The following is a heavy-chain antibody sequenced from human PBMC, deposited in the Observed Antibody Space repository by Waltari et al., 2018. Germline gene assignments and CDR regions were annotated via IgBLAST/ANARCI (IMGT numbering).Heavy chain of an antibody. Sequence: QVQLVESGGGVVQPGRSLRLSCAASGFTFSSYAMHWVRQAPGRGLGWVAVISYVGSNKYYADSGKGLFTISRDNSKNTLYLQMNSLRAEDTAVYYCARRYSSGWRTAGPFDYWGQGTLVTVSS. CDR1: GFTFSSYA. V-gene: IGHV3-30-3*01. CDR3: ARRYSSGWRTAGPFDY. CDR2: ISYVGSNK. J-gene: IGHJ4*02. D-gene: IGHD6-19*01.